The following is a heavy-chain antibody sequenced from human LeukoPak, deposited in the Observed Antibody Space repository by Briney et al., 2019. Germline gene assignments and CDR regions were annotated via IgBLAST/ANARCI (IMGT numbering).Heavy chain of an antibody. Sequence: SETLSLTCTVSGDSIGIYYWAWIRQPPGKGLEWIGYIYYSGSTNYNPSLKSRVTISVDTSKNRFSLKLNSVTAADTAVYYCARGHYSGSNPLHWFDPWGQGTLVTVSS. J-gene: IGHJ5*02. V-gene: IGHV4-59*01. CDR2: IYYSGST. CDR3: ARGHYSGSNPLHWFDP. D-gene: IGHD1-26*01. CDR1: GDSIGIYY.